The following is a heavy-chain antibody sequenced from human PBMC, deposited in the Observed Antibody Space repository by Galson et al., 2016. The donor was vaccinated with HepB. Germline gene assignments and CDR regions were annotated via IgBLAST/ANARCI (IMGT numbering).Heavy chain of an antibody. Sequence: SLRLSCAASGFTFSSYWMSWVRQAPGIGLEWVATIKEDGTKRSYVDSVKGRFTISRDNAHNSLYLQMNSLRAEDTDVFYCARDTGRWKIREWYSDLWGRGTLVTVTS. J-gene: IGHJ2*01. CDR1: GFTFSSYW. CDR2: IKEDGTKR. CDR3: ARDTGRWKIREWYSDL. V-gene: IGHV3-7*04. D-gene: IGHD1-14*01.